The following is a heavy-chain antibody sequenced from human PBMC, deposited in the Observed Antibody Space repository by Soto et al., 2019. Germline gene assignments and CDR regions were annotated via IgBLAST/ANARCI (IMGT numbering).Heavy chain of an antibody. V-gene: IGHV3-20*04. CDR3: VLGKWLEDYYGMDV. CDR2: INWSGANT. Sequence: EVQLVESGGGVVRPGGSLRLSCAASGFTFDDYGMSWVRQVPGEGLEWVSSINWSGANTGYADSVRGRFTISRDNAKNSLYLQMTSLRAVDTALYYCVLGKWLEDYYGMDVWGQGTTVTVSS. D-gene: IGHD6-19*01. CDR1: GFTFDDYG. J-gene: IGHJ6*02.